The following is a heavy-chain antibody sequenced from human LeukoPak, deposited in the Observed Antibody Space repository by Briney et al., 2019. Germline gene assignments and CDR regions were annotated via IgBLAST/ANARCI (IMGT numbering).Heavy chain of an antibody. CDR2: IIPIFGTA. CDR3: ATWSGPDYYYYYYMDV. D-gene: IGHD3-3*01. CDR1: GGTFSSYA. Sequence: ASVKVSCKASGGTFSSYAISWVRQAPGQGLEWMGGIIPIFGTANYAQKFQGRVTITADKSTSTAYMELSSLRSEDTAVCYCATWSGPDYYYYYYMDVWGQGTLVTVSS. J-gene: IGHJ6*03. V-gene: IGHV1-69*06.